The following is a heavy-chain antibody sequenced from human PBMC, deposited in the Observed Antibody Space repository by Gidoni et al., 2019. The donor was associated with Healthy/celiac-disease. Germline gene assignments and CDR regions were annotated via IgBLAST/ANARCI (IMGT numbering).Heavy chain of an antibody. CDR3: TRDRYYYDSSGLGTNWFDP. D-gene: IGHD3-22*01. CDR2: IRSKAYGGTT. V-gene: IGHV3-49*05. Sequence: EVQLVESGGGLVKPGRSLRLSCTASGFTFGDYAMSWFRQAPGKGLEWVGFIRSKAYGGTTEYAASVKGRFTISRDDSKSIAYLQMNSLKTEDTAVYYCTRDRYYYDSSGLGTNWFDPWGQGTLVTVSS. J-gene: IGHJ5*02. CDR1: GFTFGDYA.